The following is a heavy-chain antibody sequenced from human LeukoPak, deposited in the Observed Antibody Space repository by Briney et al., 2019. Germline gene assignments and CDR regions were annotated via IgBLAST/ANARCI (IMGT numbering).Heavy chain of an antibody. CDR3: ARDGYLGSSVFDY. CDR1: GGTFSSYA. Sequence: SVKVSCKASGGTFSSYAISWVRQAPGQGLEWMGGIIPIFGTANYAQKFQGRVTITADESTSTAYMELSSLRSEDTAVYYCARDGYLGSSVFDYWGQGTLVTVSS. V-gene: IGHV1-69*13. D-gene: IGHD3-16*01. J-gene: IGHJ4*02. CDR2: IIPIFGTA.